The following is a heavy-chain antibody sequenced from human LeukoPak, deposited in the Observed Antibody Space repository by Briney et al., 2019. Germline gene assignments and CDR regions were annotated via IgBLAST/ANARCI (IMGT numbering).Heavy chain of an antibody. CDR3: AATFITITMIVVDTNNFGY. CDR1: GDTLTELS. Sequence: ASVKVSCKVSGDTLTELSMHWVRQAPGKGLEWMGGFDPEDGETIYAQKFQGRVTMTEDTSTDTAYMELSSLRSEDTAVYYCAATFITITMIVVDTNNFGYWGQGTLVTVSS. V-gene: IGHV1-24*01. J-gene: IGHJ4*02. CDR2: FDPEDGET. D-gene: IGHD3-22*01.